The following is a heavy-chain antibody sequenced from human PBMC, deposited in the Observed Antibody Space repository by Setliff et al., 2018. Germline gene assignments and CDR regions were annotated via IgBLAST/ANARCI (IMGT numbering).Heavy chain of an antibody. V-gene: IGHV4-38-2*02. CDR1: GYSIITGYY. CDR2: LHRVGTF. J-gene: IGHJ4*02. Sequence: PSETLSLTCSVSGYSIITGYYWAWIRRLPGRGLEWIGSLHRVGTFFYNPSLVSRATLSLDTSRNQFSLRLQSVTAADTAMYYCARGRNVAARLLDSWGQGTLVTVSS. D-gene: IGHD6-6*01. CDR3: ARGRNVAARLLDS.